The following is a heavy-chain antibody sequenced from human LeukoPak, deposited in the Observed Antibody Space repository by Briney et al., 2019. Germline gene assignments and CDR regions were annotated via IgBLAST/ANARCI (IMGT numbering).Heavy chain of an antibody. D-gene: IGHD3-22*01. CDR1: GFTFSDYY. CDR2: ISSRANTI. Sequence: GGSLRLSCAASGFTFSDYYMSWIRQAPGKGLEWVSYISSRANTIYYADSVKGRFAISRDNAKNSLYLQMNSLRAEDAAVYYCARGPFESSGYCPWGQGTLVTVSS. V-gene: IGHV3-11*01. CDR3: ARGPFESSGYCP. J-gene: IGHJ5*02.